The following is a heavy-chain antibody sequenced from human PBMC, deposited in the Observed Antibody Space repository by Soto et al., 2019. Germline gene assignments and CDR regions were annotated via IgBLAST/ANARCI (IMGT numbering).Heavy chain of an antibody. CDR2: ISYDGSNK. CDR3: AKDLQYYHDSSGPSHDY. D-gene: IGHD3-22*01. Sequence: QPGGSLRLSCAASGFTFSSYGMHWVRQAPGKGLEWVSVISYDGSNKYYADSLNCRFTISRDNSKNTLYLQMNSLRAEDTAVYYCAKDLQYYHDSSGPSHDYWGQGTLVTVSS. CDR1: GFTFSSYG. J-gene: IGHJ4*02. V-gene: IGHV3-30*18.